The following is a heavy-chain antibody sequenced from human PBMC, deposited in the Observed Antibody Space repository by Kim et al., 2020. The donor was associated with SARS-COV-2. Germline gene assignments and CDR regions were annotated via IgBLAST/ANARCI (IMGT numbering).Heavy chain of an antibody. CDR1: GGSISSGDYY. CDR2: IYYSGST. Sequence: SETLSLTCTVSGGSISSGDYYWSWIRQPPGKGLEWIGYIYYSGSTYYNPSLKIRVTISVDTSKNQFSLKLSSVTAADTAVYYCARVYYYYGSGSYYLFDYWGQGTLVTVSS. J-gene: IGHJ4*02. V-gene: IGHV4-30-4*01. CDR3: ARVYYYYGSGSYYLFDY. D-gene: IGHD3-10*01.